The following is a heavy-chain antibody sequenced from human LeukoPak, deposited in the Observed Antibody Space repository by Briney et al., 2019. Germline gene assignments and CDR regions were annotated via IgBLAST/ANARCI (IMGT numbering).Heavy chain of an antibody. CDR2: IYYSGST. CDR3: ARENFGVALSPIDY. CDR1: GGSISSGDYY. V-gene: IGHV4-30-4*01. Sequence: SETLSLTCTVSGGSISSGDYYWSWIRQPPGKGLEWIGYIYYSGSTYYNPSLKSRVTISVDTSKNQFSLKLSSVTAADTAVYYCARENFGVALSPIDYWGQGTLVTVSS. J-gene: IGHJ4*02. D-gene: IGHD3-3*01.